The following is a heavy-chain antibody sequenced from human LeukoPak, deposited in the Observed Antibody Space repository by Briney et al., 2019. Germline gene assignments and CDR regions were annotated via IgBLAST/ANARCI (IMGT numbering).Heavy chain of an antibody. Sequence: SVKVSCKASGGTFSSYAISWVRQAPGQGLEWMGRIIPILGVANYAQKFQGRVTITADKSTSTAYMELSSLRSEDTAVYYCARDYGGNSHWGQGTLVTVSS. V-gene: IGHV1-69*04. CDR2: IIPILGVA. CDR1: GGTFSSYA. J-gene: IGHJ4*02. D-gene: IGHD2-21*02. CDR3: ARDYGGNSH.